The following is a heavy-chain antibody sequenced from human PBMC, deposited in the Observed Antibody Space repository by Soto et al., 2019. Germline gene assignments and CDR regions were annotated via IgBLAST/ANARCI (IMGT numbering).Heavy chain of an antibody. CDR3: ARGRSTKRKTYYYDSSGYQLDY. CDR1: GGTFGSYA. Sequence: GASVKVSCKASGGTFGSYAISWGRQASGQGLEWMGGIIPIFGTANYAQKFQGRVTITADESTSTAYMELSSLRSEDTAVYYCARGRSTKRKTYYYDSSGYQLDYWGQGTLVTVSS. D-gene: IGHD3-22*01. CDR2: IIPIFGTA. V-gene: IGHV1-69*13. J-gene: IGHJ4*02.